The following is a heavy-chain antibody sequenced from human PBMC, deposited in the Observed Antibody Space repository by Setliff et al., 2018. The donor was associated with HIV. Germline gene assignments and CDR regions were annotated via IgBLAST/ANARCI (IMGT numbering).Heavy chain of an antibody. CDR3: ARDRPHYDYVWGSYPHAFDI. Sequence: PSETLSLTCAVYGGSFSDNYWSWIRQSPGKGLEWIGEVNHSGRTKYSPSLRSRVSISVDTSKNQFSLKLSSVTAADTAVYYCARDRPHYDYVWGSYPHAFDIWGQGTMVTVSS. D-gene: IGHD3-16*02. CDR1: GGSFSDNY. J-gene: IGHJ3*02. V-gene: IGHV4-34*01. CDR2: VNHSGRT.